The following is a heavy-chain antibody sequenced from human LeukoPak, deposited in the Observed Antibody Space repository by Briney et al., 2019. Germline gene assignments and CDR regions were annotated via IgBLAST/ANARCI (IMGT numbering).Heavy chain of an antibody. V-gene: IGHV3-11*04. CDR1: GFPFSDFH. CDR3: ARVRPGSSGSYYRTS. Sequence: GVSLRLSCVGAGFPFSDFHMSWIRQAPGKGLEWVSYITSGGGFKYYADSVKGRFSISRDDSKNSVFLQMNSLRVEDTAVYYCARVRPGSSGSYYRTSWGQGTLVTVSS. CDR2: ITSGGGFK. D-gene: IGHD3-22*01. J-gene: IGHJ4*02.